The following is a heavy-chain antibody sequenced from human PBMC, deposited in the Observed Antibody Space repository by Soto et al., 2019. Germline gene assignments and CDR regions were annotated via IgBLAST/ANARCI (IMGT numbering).Heavy chain of an antibody. V-gene: IGHV4-39*01. CDR1: GGSISSSSYY. J-gene: IGHJ6*02. D-gene: IGHD1-1*01. CDR3: ARRLRNDERYYYYYGMDV. Sequence: PSETLSLTCTVSGGSISSSSYYWGWIRQPPGKGLEWIGSIYYSGSTYYNPSLKSRVTISVDTSKNQFSLKLSSVTAADTAVYYCARRLRNDERYYYYYGMDVWGQGTTVTVSS. CDR2: IYYSGST.